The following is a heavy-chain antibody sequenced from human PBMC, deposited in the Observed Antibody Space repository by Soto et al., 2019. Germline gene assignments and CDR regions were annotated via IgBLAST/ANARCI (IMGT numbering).Heavy chain of an antibody. D-gene: IGHD2-15*01. CDR2: ISYDGSNK. CDR1: GFTFSSYV. J-gene: IGHJ4*02. V-gene: IGHV3-30*18. Sequence: GGSLRLSCAASGFTFSSYVMHWVRQAPGKGLEWVAVISYDGSNKYYADSVKGRFTISRDNSKNTLYLQMNSLRAEDTAVYYCAKDFGGGVVVVAATLSAGADYWGQGTLVTVSS. CDR3: AKDFGGGVVVVAATLSAGADY.